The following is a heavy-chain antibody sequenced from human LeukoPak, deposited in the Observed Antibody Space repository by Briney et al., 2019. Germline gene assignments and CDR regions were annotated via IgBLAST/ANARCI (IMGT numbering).Heavy chain of an antibody. J-gene: IGHJ4*02. CDR3: ARAPWRGVITLDY. CDR2: IIPIFGTA. V-gene: IGHV1-69*13. D-gene: IGHD3-10*01. Sequence: GASVKVSCKASGGTFSSYAISWVRQAPGQGLEWMGGIIPIFGTANYAQKFQGRVTITADESTSTAYMELSSLRSEDTAVYYCARAPWRGVITLDYWGQGTLVTVSS. CDR1: GGTFSSYA.